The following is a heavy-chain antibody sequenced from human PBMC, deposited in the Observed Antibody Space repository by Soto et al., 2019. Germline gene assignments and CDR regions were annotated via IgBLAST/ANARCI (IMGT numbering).Heavy chain of an antibody. Sequence: SSGTLSPTTALFGWVFRGYYWGWVRPPPGKGLEWIGEINHSGSTNYNPSLKSRVTISVDTSKNQFSLKLSSVTAADTAVYYCARGVIYYYDFWQDYWGQGTLVTVSS. CDR2: INHSGST. CDR1: GWVFRGYY. D-gene: IGHD3-3*01. J-gene: IGHJ4*02. V-gene: IGHV4-34*01. CDR3: ARGVIYYYDFWQDY.